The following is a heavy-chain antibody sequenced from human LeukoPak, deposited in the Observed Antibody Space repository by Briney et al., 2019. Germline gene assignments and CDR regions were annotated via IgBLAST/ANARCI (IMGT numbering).Heavy chain of an antibody. CDR2: INSDGINT. J-gene: IGHJ5*02. CDR3: ARDLGQYYDTSDNWFAP. CDR1: GFTFSKYW. V-gene: IGHV3-74*01. D-gene: IGHD3-22*01. Sequence: GGSLRLSCAASGFTFSKYWMHWVRHAAGKGLVWVSRINSDGINTSYAVSVTGRFTISRDNAKNTLNLQMNSLRAEDTAVYYCARDLGQYYDTSDNWFAPWGQGTLVTVSS.